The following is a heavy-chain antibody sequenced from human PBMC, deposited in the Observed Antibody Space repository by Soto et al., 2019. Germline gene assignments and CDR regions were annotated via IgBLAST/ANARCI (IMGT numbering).Heavy chain of an antibody. CDR1: GFTFSNTC. J-gene: IGHJ4*02. CDR3: ATDYYASERLFGYFDF. CDR2: IDSRTDGGTT. D-gene: IGHD3-10*01. V-gene: IGHV3-15*04. Sequence: EVQLVESGGGLVEPGGSLRLSCTASGFTFSNTCMNWVRQAPGKGLEWIGRIDSRTDGGTTDYAAPVKGRFTISRDDSKNTLYLQMNSLKTEDTAVYYCATDYYASERLFGYFDFWGQGTLAIVSS.